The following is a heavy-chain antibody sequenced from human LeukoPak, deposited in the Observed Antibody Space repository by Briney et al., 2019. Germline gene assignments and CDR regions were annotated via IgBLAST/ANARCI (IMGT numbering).Heavy chain of an antibody. CDR2: ISYDGSNK. J-gene: IGHJ4*02. CDR1: GFTFSSYA. CDR3: AGEPPWFGEPGGYFDY. D-gene: IGHD3-10*01. Sequence: GGSLRLSCAASGFTFSSYAMHWVRQAPGKGLKWVAVISYDGSNKYYADSVKGRFTISRDNSKNTLYLQMNSLRAEDTAVYYRAGEPPWFGEPGGYFDYWGQGTLVTVSS. V-gene: IGHV3-30*04.